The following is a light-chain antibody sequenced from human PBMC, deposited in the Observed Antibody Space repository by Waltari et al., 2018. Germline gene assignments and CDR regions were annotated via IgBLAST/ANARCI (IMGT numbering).Light chain of an antibody. Sequence: QSALTQPPSASGSPGQSVTISCTGTSSDVGAYNYASWYQQHPDKAPQLMIFEVSPRPSGVPDRFSGSKSGNTASLTVSGLQAEDEADYYCFSYAGSNNLVFGGGTKLTVL. CDR1: SSDVGAYNY. CDR2: EVS. J-gene: IGLJ2*01. V-gene: IGLV2-8*01. CDR3: FSYAGSNNLV.